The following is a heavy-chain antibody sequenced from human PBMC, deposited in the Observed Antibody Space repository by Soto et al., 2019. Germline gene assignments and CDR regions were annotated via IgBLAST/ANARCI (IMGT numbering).Heavy chain of an antibody. V-gene: IGHV3-23*01. CDR1: GFTFSSYA. J-gene: IGHJ4*02. Sequence: GGSLRLSCAASGFTFSSYAMSWVRQAPGKGLEWVSAISGSGGSTYYADSVKGRFTISRDNSKNTLHLQMNSVRAEDTAVYYCPIPYDSSGYYFPFHYWGQGTLVTVSS. CDR3: PIPYDSSGYYFPFHY. D-gene: IGHD3-22*01. CDR2: ISGSGGST.